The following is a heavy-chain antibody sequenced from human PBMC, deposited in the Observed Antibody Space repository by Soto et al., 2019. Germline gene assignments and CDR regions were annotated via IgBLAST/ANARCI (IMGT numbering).Heavy chain of an antibody. J-gene: IGHJ2*01. Sequence: GGSLRLSCAASGFTVSSNYMSWVRQAPGKGLEWVSVIYSGGSTYYADSVKGRFTISRHNSKNTLYLQMNSLRAEDTAVYYCARDVRQHCTNGVCYYHPERYFDLWGRGTLVTVSS. V-gene: IGHV3-53*04. D-gene: IGHD2-8*01. CDR1: GFTVSSNY. CDR2: IYSGGST. CDR3: ARDVRQHCTNGVCYYHPERYFDL.